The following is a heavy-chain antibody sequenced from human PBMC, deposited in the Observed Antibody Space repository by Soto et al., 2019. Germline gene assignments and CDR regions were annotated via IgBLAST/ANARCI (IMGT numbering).Heavy chain of an antibody. CDR1: GYTFTSYY. V-gene: IGHV1-46*01. D-gene: IGHD6-13*01. CDR3: ERDWSAAAGPGSGY. J-gene: IGHJ4*02. CDR2: INPSGGST. Sequence: QVQLVQSGAEVKKPGASVKVSCKASGYTFTSYYMHWGRQAPGQGIEWMGIINPSGGSTSYAQKLQGRVTMTRDTYTSTVYMELSSLRSEDTAVYYCERDWSAAAGPGSGYWGPGNLVTVSS.